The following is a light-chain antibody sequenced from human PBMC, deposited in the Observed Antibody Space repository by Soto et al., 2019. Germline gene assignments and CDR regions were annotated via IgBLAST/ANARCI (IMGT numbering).Light chain of an antibody. CDR3: SSYANSATYV. CDR1: TSDVGTYDL. J-gene: IGLJ1*01. V-gene: IGLV2-23*02. Sequence: QSALTQPASVSGSPGQSITLSCTGTTSDVGTYDLVSWYQQHPGKAPKLMIYEVHMRPSGMSGRCSGSKSGNTASLTISGRRAEDEADYYCSSYANSATYVFGTGTKVTVL. CDR2: EVH.